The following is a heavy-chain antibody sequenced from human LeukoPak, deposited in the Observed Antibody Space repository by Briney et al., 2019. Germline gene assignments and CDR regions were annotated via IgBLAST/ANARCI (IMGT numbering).Heavy chain of an antibody. CDR3: ARGGHCSGGSCFPFDY. Sequence: SETLSLTCTVSGGSISSSSYYWGWIRQPPGKGLEWIGSIYYSGSTYYNPSLKSRVTISVDTSKKQFSLKLSSVTAADTAVYYCARGGHCSGGSCFPFDYWGQGTLVTVSS. V-gene: IGHV4-39*07. D-gene: IGHD2-15*01. J-gene: IGHJ4*02. CDR1: GGSISSSSYY. CDR2: IYYSGST.